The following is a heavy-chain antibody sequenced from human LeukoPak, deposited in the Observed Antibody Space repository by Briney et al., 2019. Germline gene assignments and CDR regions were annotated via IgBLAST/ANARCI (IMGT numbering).Heavy chain of an antibody. CDR3: TSDYYDSSGYRNFDY. D-gene: IGHD3-22*01. CDR2: ISSSSSYI. V-gene: IGHV3-21*01. J-gene: IGHJ4*02. Sequence: GGSLRLSCAASGSTFSSYSMNWVRQAPGKGLEWVSSISSSSSYIYYADSVKGRFTISRDNAKNSLYLQMNSLRAEDTAVYYCTSDYYDSSGYRNFDYWGQGTLVTVSS. CDR1: GSTFSSYS.